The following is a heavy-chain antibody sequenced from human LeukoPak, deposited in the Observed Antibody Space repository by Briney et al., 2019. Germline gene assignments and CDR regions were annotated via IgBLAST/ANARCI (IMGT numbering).Heavy chain of an antibody. CDR1: GHTFTGYY. V-gene: IGHV1-2*02. D-gene: IGHD6-13*01. CDR2: INPNSGGT. Sequence: GASVKVSCKASGHTFTGYYMHWVRQAPGQGLEWMGWINPNSGGTNYAQKFQGRVTVTRDTSISTAYMELSRLRSDDTAVYYCARGKGAAAGRASFDYWGQGTLVTVSS. J-gene: IGHJ4*02. CDR3: ARGKGAAAGRASFDY.